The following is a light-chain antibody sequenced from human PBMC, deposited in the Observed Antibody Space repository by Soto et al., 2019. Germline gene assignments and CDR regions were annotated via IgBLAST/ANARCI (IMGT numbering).Light chain of an antibody. CDR2: DVS. V-gene: IGKV1-5*01. CDR1: QSITTW. J-gene: IGKJ1*01. Sequence: DIQMTQSPSTVSAYVGDSVTITCRASQSITTWLAWYQQRPGKAPKLLIYDVSSLQSGVPSRFSGSGSGTEFTLTISRLQPYDFANYYCQHYKMYSPWTFGQGTKVEIK. CDR3: QHYKMYSPWT.